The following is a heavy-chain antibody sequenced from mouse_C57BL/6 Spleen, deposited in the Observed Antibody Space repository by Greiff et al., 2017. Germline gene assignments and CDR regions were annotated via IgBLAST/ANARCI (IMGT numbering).Heavy chain of an antibody. CDR1: GFTFSSSA. D-gene: IGHD1-1*01. CDR2: ISSGGDYI. Sequence: EVMLVESGAGLVKPGGSLKLSCAASGFTFSSSAMSWVSQTPEKRLEWVAYISSGGDYINYAATVKGRFTISRDYARNTLYLQMSSLKSEYTAKYYCTREGSYYYGSSFYAMDYWGQGTSVTVSS. CDR3: TREGSYYYGSSFYAMDY. V-gene: IGHV5-9-1*02. J-gene: IGHJ4*01.